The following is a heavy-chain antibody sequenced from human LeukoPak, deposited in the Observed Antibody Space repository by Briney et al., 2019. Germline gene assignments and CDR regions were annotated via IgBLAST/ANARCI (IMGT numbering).Heavy chain of an antibody. CDR1: GGSISSYY. CDR2: IYYSGGT. D-gene: IGHD3-10*01. J-gene: IGHJ6*03. Sequence: SETLSLTCTVSGGSISSYYCRWIRQPPGKGMEWIGYIYYSGGTNYNPSLKSRVTISVDTSKNQFSLKLSSVTAADTAVYYCARTTMVRGTYYMDVWGKGTTVTISS. V-gene: IGHV4-59*01. CDR3: ARTTMVRGTYYMDV.